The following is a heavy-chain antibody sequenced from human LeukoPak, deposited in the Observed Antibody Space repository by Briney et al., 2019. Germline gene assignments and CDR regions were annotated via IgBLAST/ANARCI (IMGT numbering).Heavy chain of an antibody. V-gene: IGHV3-21*01. D-gene: IGHD2-15*01. CDR3: ARADCSGSTCYLRRSWFDP. CDR2: ISTSSRYI. Sequence: GGSLRLSCAASGFTFSSFDMNWVRRVPGKGLEWVSSISTSSRYIYYRDSVKGRFTISRDDAKNSLYLQMNSLRVEDTAVYYCARADCSGSTCYLRRSWFDPWGQGTLVTVSS. CDR1: GFTFSSFD. J-gene: IGHJ5*02.